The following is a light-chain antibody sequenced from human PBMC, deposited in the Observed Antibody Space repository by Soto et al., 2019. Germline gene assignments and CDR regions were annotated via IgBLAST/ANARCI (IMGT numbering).Light chain of an antibody. CDR2: DVN. CDR1: SSDVGGYNY. V-gene: IGLV2-14*01. J-gene: IGLJ2*01. Sequence: QSVLTQPASVSGSPGQSITISCTGTSSDVGGYNYVSWYQQHPGKAPKLMIYDVNNRPSGVSNRFSASKSGNTASLTISGLQAEDEADYYCSSFASSGTLVFGGGTKLTVL. CDR3: SSFASSGTLV.